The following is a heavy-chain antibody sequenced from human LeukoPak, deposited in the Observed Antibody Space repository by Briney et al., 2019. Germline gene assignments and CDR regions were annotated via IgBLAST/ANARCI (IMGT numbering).Heavy chain of an antibody. CDR3: ARVGSGDGYNY. J-gene: IGHJ4*02. CDR1: GYTLTSYD. CDR2: MNPSSGKT. D-gene: IGHD5-24*01. Sequence: ASVKVSCKASGYTLTSYDINWVRQATGQGLEWMGWMNPSSGKTGYAQKFQGRISMTRNTSISTAYMELRSLRSDDTAVYYCARVGSGDGYNYWGQGTLVTVSS. V-gene: IGHV1-8*01.